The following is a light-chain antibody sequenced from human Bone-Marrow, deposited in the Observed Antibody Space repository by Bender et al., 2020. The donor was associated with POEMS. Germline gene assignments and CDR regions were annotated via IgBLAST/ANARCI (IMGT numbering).Light chain of an antibody. V-gene: IGLV1-40*01. Sequence: QSVLTQPPSVSGAPGQRVTISCTGSSSNIGAGYDVHWYQQFPGTAPKLLIYGNSNRPSGVPDRISGSKSGTSASLAITGVQAEDDADYYCQSYDSSLGGSVFGGGTKLTVL. J-gene: IGLJ2*01. CDR3: QSYDSSLGGSV. CDR2: GNS. CDR1: SSNIGAGYD.